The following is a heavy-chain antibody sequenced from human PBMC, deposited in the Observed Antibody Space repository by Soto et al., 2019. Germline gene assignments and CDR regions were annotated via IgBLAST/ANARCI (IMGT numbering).Heavy chain of an antibody. CDR2: ISHDGSND. V-gene: IGHV3-30*18. J-gene: IGHJ6*02. CDR3: AKGVYSTDSYGMDV. Sequence: QVQLVESGGGVVQPGVSLRLSCAASGFTFSSFGMHWGRQAPGKGLEWVALISHDGSNDYYADSVKGRFTISRDNSRDTLYVQMNSLRDDHTAVYYCAKGVYSTDSYGMDVWGQETTVT. CDR1: GFTFSSFG. D-gene: IGHD6-13*01.